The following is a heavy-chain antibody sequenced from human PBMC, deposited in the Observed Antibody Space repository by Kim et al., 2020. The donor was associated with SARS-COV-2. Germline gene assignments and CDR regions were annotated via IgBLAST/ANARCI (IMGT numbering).Heavy chain of an antibody. J-gene: IGHJ6*02. V-gene: IGHV3-66*01. CDR1: GFTVSSNY. Sequence: WGSLRLSCAASGFTVSSNYMSWVRQAPGKGLEWVSVIYSGGSTYYADSVKGRFTISRDNSKNTLYLQMNSLRAEDTAVYYCARTPYDSSGYLYYYYYGMDVWGQGTTVTVSS. CDR2: IYSGGST. CDR3: ARTPYDSSGYLYYYYYGMDV. D-gene: IGHD3-22*01.